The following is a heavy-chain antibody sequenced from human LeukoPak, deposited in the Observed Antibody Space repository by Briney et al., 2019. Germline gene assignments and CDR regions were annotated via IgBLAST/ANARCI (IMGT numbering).Heavy chain of an antibody. CDR2: IYTNGGT. V-gene: IGHV4-4*07. Sequence: SETLSLTCTVSGSSFSGYYWSWSRLPAGRGLEWIGRIYTNGGTMFNPSLKSRATMSFDTSKNLFSLQLNSMTAADTAEYYCARLSASTGTFWGQGILVTISS. CDR1: GSSFSGYY. D-gene: IGHD6-13*01. CDR3: ARLSASTGTF. J-gene: IGHJ4*02.